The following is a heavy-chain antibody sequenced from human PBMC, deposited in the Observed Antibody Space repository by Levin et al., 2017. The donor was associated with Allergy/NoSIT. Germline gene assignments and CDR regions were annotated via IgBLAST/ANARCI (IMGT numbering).Heavy chain of an antibody. V-gene: IGHV3-74*01. D-gene: IGHD3-3*02. Sequence: GGSLRLSCAASGFIFTGNWMHWVRQTPGKGLMWVARIKGDGRGTDYADSVKGRFTISRDNAGNTLYLQMSSLRAEDTAVYYCARDFFYSISDWGQGTLVTVSS. J-gene: IGHJ4*02. CDR1: GFIFTGNW. CDR3: ARDFFYSISD. CDR2: IKGDGRGT.